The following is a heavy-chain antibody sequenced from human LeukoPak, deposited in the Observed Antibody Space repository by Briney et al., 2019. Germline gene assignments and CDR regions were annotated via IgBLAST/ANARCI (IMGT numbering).Heavy chain of an antibody. V-gene: IGHV5-51*01. J-gene: IGHJ6*03. Sequence: GESLKISCQGSGYSFNNYWIGWVRQMPGKGLEWMGSIYPGDSPSDSEIRYSPSSQGQVTISADQSISTAYLQWSSLKASDTAIYYCARVGCNTDCYVYYYNYMDVWGKGTTVTVSS. CDR3: ARVGCNTDCYVYYYNYMDV. CDR2: IYPGDSPSDSEI. D-gene: IGHD2-21*02. CDR1: GYSFNNYW.